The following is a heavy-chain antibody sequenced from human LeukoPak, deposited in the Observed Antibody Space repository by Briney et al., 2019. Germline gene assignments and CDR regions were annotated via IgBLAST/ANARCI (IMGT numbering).Heavy chain of an antibody. CDR3: AKEGTFRVGSMDV. V-gene: IGHV3-23*01. CDR2: IRGGGDST. J-gene: IGHJ6*02. D-gene: IGHD2/OR15-2a*01. CDR1: GGSFSGYY. Sequence: ETLSLTCAVYGGSFSGYYWSWVRQAPGKGLEWVSTIRGGGDSTYYTDSVKGRFAISRDNSKNTLYLQMNSLRAEDTAVYYCAKEGTFRVGSMDVWGQGTTVTVSS.